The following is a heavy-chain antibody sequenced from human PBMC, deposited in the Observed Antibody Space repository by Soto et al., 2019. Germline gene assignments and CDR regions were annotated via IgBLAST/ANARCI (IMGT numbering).Heavy chain of an antibody. CDR3: ARYSSNWFQTEGIDL. J-gene: IGHJ6*02. D-gene: IGHD6-13*01. Sequence: LSLTCTVSGDSISSYYWNWIRQPAGKGLEWIGRIDASGNSNYNPSLKSRVTMSVDTSKKQFSLKVTSVTAADAAVYYCARYSSNWFQTEGIDLWGQGTTVTVSS. CDR1: GDSISSYY. V-gene: IGHV4-4*07. CDR2: IDASGNS.